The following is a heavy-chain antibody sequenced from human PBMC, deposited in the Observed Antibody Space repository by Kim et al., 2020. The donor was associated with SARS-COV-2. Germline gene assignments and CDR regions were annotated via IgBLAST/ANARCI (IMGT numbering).Heavy chain of an antibody. CDR2: ISSSSSYI. CDR1: GFTFSSYS. V-gene: IGHV3-21*01. CDR3: ARDMGYSSSWYEDAFDI. Sequence: GGSLRLSCAASGFTFSSYSMNWVRQAPGKGLEWVSSISSSSSYIYYADSVKGRFTISRDNAKNSLYLQMNSLRAEDTAVYYCARDMGYSSSWYEDAFDIWGQGTMVTVSS. J-gene: IGHJ3*02. D-gene: IGHD6-13*01.